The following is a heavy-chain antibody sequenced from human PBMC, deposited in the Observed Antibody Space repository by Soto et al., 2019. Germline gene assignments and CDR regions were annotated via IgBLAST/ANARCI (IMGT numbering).Heavy chain of an antibody. CDR1: GFTFSSYS. Sequence: EVQLVESGGGLVQPGGSLRLSCAASGFTFSSYSMNWVRQAPGKGLEWVSYISSSSSTIYYADSVKGRFTISRDNAKNSLYMQMNSLRAKDTAVYYCARGAYYYDSSGLYYWGQGTLVTVSS. D-gene: IGHD3-22*01. CDR3: ARGAYYYDSSGLYY. J-gene: IGHJ4*02. V-gene: IGHV3-48*01. CDR2: ISSSSSTI.